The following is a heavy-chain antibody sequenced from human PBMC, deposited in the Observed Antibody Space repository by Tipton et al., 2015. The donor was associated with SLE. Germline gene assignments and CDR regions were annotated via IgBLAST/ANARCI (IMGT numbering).Heavy chain of an antibody. CDR2: IYYSGST. J-gene: IGHJ5*02. CDR3: ARDVSGSYTNWFDP. V-gene: IGHV4-4*02. CDR1: GGSISSSNW. Sequence: TLSLTCAVSGGSISSSNWWSWVRQPPGKGLEWIGYIYYSGSTNYNPSLKSRVTISVDTSKNQFSLKLSSVTAADTAVYYCARDVSGSYTNWFDPWGQGTLATVSS. D-gene: IGHD1-26*01.